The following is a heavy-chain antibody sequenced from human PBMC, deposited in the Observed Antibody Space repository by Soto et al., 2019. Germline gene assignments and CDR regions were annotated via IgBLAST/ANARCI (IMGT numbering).Heavy chain of an antibody. CDR2: TYYRSTRSN. CDR1: GDSVSSNSAA. J-gene: IGHJ6*02. Sequence: SQTPSLTCAISGDSVSSNSAAWNWIRQYPSRGLEWLGRTYYRSTRSNDYAVSVKSRITINPDTSKTQFSLQLNPVTPEETAVYYCARDRNLDGMDVWGQGTTVTVSS. CDR3: ARDRNLDGMDV. V-gene: IGHV6-1*01.